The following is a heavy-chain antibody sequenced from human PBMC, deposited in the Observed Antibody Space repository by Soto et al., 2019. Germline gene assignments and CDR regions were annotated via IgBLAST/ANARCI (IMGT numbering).Heavy chain of an antibody. Sequence: LXLSCTASGFTFGDYAMSWVRQAPGKGLEWVGFIRSKAYGGTTEYAASVKGRFTISRDDSKSIAYLQMNSLKTEDTAVYYCTRDLEWLRLGWFDPWGQGTLVTVSS. CDR2: IRSKAYGGTT. CDR3: TRDLEWLRLGWFDP. D-gene: IGHD5-12*01. CDR1: GFTFGDYA. J-gene: IGHJ5*02. V-gene: IGHV3-49*04.